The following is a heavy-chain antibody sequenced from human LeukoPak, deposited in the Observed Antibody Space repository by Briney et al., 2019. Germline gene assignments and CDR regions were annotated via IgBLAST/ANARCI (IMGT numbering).Heavy chain of an antibody. J-gene: IGHJ5*02. CDR1: GFTFGSYA. CDR3: ARDFHSSGVVPQHNWFDP. CDR2: ISYDGSNK. D-gene: IGHD6-19*01. V-gene: IGHV3-30*04. Sequence: GGSLRLSCAASGFTFGSYAMHWVRQAPGKGLEWVAVISYDGSNKYYADSVKGRFTISRDNSKNTLYLRMNSLRAEDTAVYYCARDFHSSGVVPQHNWFDPWGQGTLVTVSS.